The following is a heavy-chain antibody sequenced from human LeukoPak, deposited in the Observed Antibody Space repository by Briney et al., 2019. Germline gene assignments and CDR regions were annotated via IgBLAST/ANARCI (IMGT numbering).Heavy chain of an antibody. CDR1: GYTFTGYY. CDR3: ARGIGSYATPGGYTLYYYYYYMDV. D-gene: IGHD3-10*01. CDR2: INPNSGGT. J-gene: IGHJ6*03. Sequence: ASVKVSCKASGYTFTGYYMHWVRQAPGQGLEWMGWINPNSGGTNYAQKFQGRVTMTRDTSISTAYMELSRPRSDDTAVYYCARGIGSYATPGGYTLYYYYYYMDVWGKGTTVTISS. V-gene: IGHV1-2*02.